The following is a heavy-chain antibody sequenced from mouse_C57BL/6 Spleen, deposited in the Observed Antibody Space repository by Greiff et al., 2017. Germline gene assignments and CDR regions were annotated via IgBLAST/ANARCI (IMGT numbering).Heavy chain of an antibody. V-gene: IGHV1-54*01. CDR2: INPGSGGT. CDR1: GYAFTNYL. D-gene: IGHD2-3*01. CDR3: ARSLLQFAY. Sequence: VKLQESGAELVRPGTSVKVSCKASGYAFTNYLIEWVKQRPGQGLEWIGVINPGSGGTNYNEKFKGKATLTADKSSSTAYMQLSSLTSEDSAVYFCARSLLQFAYWGQWTLVTVSA. J-gene: IGHJ3*01.